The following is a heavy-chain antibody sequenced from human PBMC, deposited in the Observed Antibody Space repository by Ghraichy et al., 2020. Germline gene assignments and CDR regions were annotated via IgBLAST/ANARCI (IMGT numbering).Heavy chain of an antibody. J-gene: IGHJ4*02. D-gene: IGHD1-26*01. Sequence: SETLSLTCTVSGGSISSYYWSWIRQPPGKGLEWIGYIYYSGSTNYNPSLKSRVTISVDTSKNQFSLKLSSVTAADTAVYYCARHGPYSGSYYSEAYYFDYWGQGTLVTVSS. CDR1: GGSISSYY. CDR2: IYYSGST. CDR3: ARHGPYSGSYYSEAYYFDY. V-gene: IGHV4-59*08.